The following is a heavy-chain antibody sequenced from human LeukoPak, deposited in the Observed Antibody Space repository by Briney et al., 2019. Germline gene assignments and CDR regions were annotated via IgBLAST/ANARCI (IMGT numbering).Heavy chain of an antibody. V-gene: IGHV4-39*07. Sequence: SETLSLTCTVSGGSISSSSYYWGWIRQPPGKGLEWIGSIYYSGSTYYNPSLKSRVTISVDTSKNQFSLRLSSVTAADTAVYYCARLGCSSTSCSYFDYWGQGTTVTVSS. CDR1: GGSISSSSYY. J-gene: IGHJ4*03. CDR2: IYYSGST. D-gene: IGHD2-2*01. CDR3: ARLGCSSTSCSYFDY.